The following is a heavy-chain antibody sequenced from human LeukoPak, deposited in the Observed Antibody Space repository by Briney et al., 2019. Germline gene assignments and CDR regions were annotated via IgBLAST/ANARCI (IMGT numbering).Heavy chain of an antibody. J-gene: IGHJ4*02. V-gene: IGHV3-7*01. CDR3: ARDCLGSQFWSGYYLGPDNYFDY. Sequence: PGGSLRLSCVVSRFTFSNYWMSWVRQAPGKGLEWVANIKQDGTETHYVDSVKGRFTISRDNAKSSLYLQMNSLRAEDTAVYYCARDCLGSQFWSGYYLGPDNYFDYWGQGSLVTVSS. D-gene: IGHD3-3*01. CDR2: IKQDGTET. CDR1: RFTFSNYW.